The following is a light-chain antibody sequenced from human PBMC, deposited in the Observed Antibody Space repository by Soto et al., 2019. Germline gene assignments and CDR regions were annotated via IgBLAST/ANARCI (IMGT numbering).Light chain of an antibody. J-gene: IGKJ4*02. CDR2: GAS. CDR3: YESRT. CDR1: QSVSSSY. Sequence: IISCRASQSVSSSYLAWYQQKPGQTPRLLIYGASSRATGIPDRFSGGGTGTALSLIVRRSGHSDCAVYPIYESRTLAEGTKVDI. V-gene: IGKV3-20*01.